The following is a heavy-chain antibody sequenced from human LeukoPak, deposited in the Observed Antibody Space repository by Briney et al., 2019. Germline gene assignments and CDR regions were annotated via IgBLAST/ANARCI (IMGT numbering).Heavy chain of an antibody. D-gene: IGHD3-22*01. V-gene: IGHV4-39*07. J-gene: IGHJ3*02. CDR2: LYYSGRS. CDR3: ACLTTADAFDI. CDR1: GGSISNYY. Sequence: ASETLSLTCTVSGGSISNYYWGWIRQPPGKGLEWIGSLYYSGRSYYNPSLKSRVTISVDTSKNQFSLKLSSVTAADTAVYYCACLTTADAFDIWGQGTMVTVSS.